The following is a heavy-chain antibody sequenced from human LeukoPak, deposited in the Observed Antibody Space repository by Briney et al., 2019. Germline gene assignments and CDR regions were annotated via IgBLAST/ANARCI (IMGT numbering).Heavy chain of an antibody. J-gene: IGHJ3*02. D-gene: IGHD1-26*01. Sequence: SVKVSCKASGYTFTSYGISWVRQAPGQGLEWMGRIIPIFGTANYAQKFQGRVTITTDESTSTAYMELSSLRSEDTAVYYCARTKWELRHDAFDIWGQGTMVTVSS. CDR1: GYTFTSYG. CDR3: ARTKWELRHDAFDI. CDR2: IIPIFGTA. V-gene: IGHV1-69*05.